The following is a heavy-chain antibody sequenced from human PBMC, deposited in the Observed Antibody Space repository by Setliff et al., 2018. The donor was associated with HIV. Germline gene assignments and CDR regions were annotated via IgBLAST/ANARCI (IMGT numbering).Heavy chain of an antibody. D-gene: IGHD6-19*01. CDR3: ARVPYRSAWFSGGHDAFDI. CDR1: GYSFARYG. V-gene: IGHV1-18*01. Sequence: ASVKVSCKASGYSFARYGLSWVRQATGQGLEWMGWISGFNGNTNYAQSFQDRVAMTTETATSTDYMEMRSLRSDDTAVYFCARVPYRSAWFSGGHDAFDIWGQGTMVTVSS. J-gene: IGHJ3*02. CDR2: ISGFNGNT.